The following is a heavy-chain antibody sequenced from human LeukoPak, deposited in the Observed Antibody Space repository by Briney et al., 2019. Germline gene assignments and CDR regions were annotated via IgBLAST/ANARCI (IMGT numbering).Heavy chain of an antibody. CDR3: ARARDDFWSGYYPDAFDI. V-gene: IGHV4-59*08. J-gene: IGHJ3*02. D-gene: IGHD3-3*01. Sequence: SETLSLTCTVSGGSISSYYWSWIRQPPGKGLEWIGYIYYSGSTYYNPSLKSRVTISVDTSKNQFSLKLSSVTAADTAVYYCARARDDFWSGYYPDAFDIWGQGTMVTVSS. CDR1: GGSISSYY. CDR2: IYYSGST.